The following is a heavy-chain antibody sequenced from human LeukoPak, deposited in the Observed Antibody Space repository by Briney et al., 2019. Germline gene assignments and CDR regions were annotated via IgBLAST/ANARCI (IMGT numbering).Heavy chain of an antibody. J-gene: IGHJ4*02. CDR1: GYTLTGQN. CDR2: MNHNSGET. D-gene: IGHD4-17*01. V-gene: IGHV1-2*02. CDR3: ARESGDNKSTSFSDDY. Sequence: GPSVTVSCTAAGYTLTGQNIHWVRQLPAEGLAGVGWMNHNSGETNYAQKFQGRITMTRDTSISTAHMKLSRRRSDDTAVYICARESGDNKSTSFSDDYCGQGTLVTVSS.